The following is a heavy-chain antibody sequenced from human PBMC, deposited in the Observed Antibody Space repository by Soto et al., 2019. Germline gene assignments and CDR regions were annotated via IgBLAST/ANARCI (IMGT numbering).Heavy chain of an antibody. V-gene: IGHV3-21*01. Sequence: GGSLRLSCAASGFTFSSYSMNWVRQAPGKGLEWVSSISSSSSYIYYADSVKGRFTISRDNAKNSLYLQMNSLRAEDTAVYYCARSRDAYNFYFYYGMDVWGQGTTVTVSS. J-gene: IGHJ6*02. CDR2: ISSSSSYI. D-gene: IGHD2-2*01. CDR1: GFTFSSYS. CDR3: ARSRDAYNFYFYYGMDV.